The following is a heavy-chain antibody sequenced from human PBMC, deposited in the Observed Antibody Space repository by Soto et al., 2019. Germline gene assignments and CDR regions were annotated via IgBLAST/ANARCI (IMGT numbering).Heavy chain of an antibody. Sequence: GGSLRLSCVASGFIFSDYAMTWVRQAPGKGLEWVATISASGGSIEYTDSLKGRFTISRDNSKNTLYLQLNGLTADDTAVHYCAKVAGGLGYFDLWGRGTLVTVSS. V-gene: IGHV3-23*01. CDR3: AKVAGGLGYFDL. CDR1: GFIFSDYA. D-gene: IGHD3-16*01. CDR2: ISASGGSI. J-gene: IGHJ2*01.